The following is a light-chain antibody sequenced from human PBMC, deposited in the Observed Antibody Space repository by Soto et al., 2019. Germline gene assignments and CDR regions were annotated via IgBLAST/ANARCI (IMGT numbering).Light chain of an antibody. J-gene: IGLJ3*02. CDR3: ASWDDSLIGWA. Sequence: QSVLTQPASVSGSPGQSITISCTGTSSDVGGYNYVSWYQHHPGKAPKLLIYTNDQRPSGVPDRISASKSGTSASLAISGLQSEDEADYYCASWDDSLIGWAFGGGTKLTVL. V-gene: IGLV2-14*03. CDR1: SSDVGGYNY. CDR2: TND.